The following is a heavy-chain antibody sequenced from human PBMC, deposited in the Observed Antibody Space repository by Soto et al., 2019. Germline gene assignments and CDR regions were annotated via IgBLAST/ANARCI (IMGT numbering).Heavy chain of an antibody. CDR1: GFAFSNYW. V-gene: IGHV3-74*01. CDR2: VNGDGSTR. Sequence: PGGSLRLSCAASGFAFSNYWMHWVRQVPGKGLVWVSRVNGDGSTRNSADSVKGRFTISRDNAKNTLYLQMDSLRAEDTAVYYCTRDPGRSWFDPWGQGTLVTVPQ. CDR3: TRDPGRSWFDP. J-gene: IGHJ5*02.